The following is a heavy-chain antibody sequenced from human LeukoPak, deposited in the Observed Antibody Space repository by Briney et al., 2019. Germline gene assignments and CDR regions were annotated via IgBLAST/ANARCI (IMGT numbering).Heavy chain of an antibody. D-gene: IGHD2-21*02. CDR2: ISGSGGST. J-gene: IGHJ1*01. V-gene: IGHV3-23*01. CDR3: AKDLAYCGGDCYAPIEYFQH. Sequence: GGSLRLSCAASGFTFSSYAMSWVRQAPGKGLEWVSAISGSGGSTYYADSVKGRFTISRDNSKNTLYLQMNSLRAEDTAVYYCAKDLAYCGGDCYAPIEYFQHWGQGTLVTVSS. CDR1: GFTFSSYA.